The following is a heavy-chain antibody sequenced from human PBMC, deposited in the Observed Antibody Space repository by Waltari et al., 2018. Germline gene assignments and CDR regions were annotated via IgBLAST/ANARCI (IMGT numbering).Heavy chain of an antibody. Sequence: EVQLVESGGGLVQPGGSLRLSCAASGFTFSSYWMSWVRQAPGKGLEWVANIKQDGSEKVYVDSVKGRFTISRDNAKNSLYLQMNSLRAEDTAVYYCARGYCSGGSCYDAGGFDYWGQGTLVTVSS. J-gene: IGHJ4*02. CDR2: IKQDGSEK. CDR1: GFTFSSYW. CDR3: ARGYCSGGSCYDAGGFDY. V-gene: IGHV3-7*01. D-gene: IGHD2-15*01.